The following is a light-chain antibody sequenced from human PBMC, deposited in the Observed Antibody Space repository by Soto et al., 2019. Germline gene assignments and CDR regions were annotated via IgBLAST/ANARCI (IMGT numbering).Light chain of an antibody. J-gene: IGKJ4*01. V-gene: IGKV3-15*01. Sequence: EVVVTQSPATLSVSPGERATLSCRASQSVSSNLAWYQQKPGQAPRLLIYGASTRATGIPARFSGSGFGTDFTLTISSLEPEDFAVYYCQHYNNWPLTFGGGTKVDIK. CDR3: QHYNNWPLT. CDR2: GAS. CDR1: QSVSSN.